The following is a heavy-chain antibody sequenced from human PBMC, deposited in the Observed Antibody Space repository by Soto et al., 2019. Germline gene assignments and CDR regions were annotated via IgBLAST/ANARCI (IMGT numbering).Heavy chain of an antibody. CDR1: GGSISSYY. Sequence: PSETLSLTCAVYGGSISSYYWSWIRQPPGKGLEWIGYIYYSGSTNYSPSLKSRVIISVDTSKNQFSLKLSFVTAADTAVYYCARAAYNVDYWGQGTLVTVSS. J-gene: IGHJ4*02. CDR2: IYYSGST. D-gene: IGHD1-1*01. CDR3: ARAAYNVDY. V-gene: IGHV4-59*01.